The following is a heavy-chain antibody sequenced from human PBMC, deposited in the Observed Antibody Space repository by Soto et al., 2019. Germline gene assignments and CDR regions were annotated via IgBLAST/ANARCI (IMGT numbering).Heavy chain of an antibody. CDR1: GFTFSSYA. J-gene: IGHJ6*02. CDR2: ISYDGSNK. D-gene: IGHD3-10*01. CDR3: ARGRDYGSGESPHRGYYGMDV. V-gene: IGHV3-30-3*01. Sequence: QVQLVESGGGVVQPGRSLRLSCAASGFTFSSYAMHWVRQAPGKGLEWVAVISYDGSNKYYADSVKGRFTISRDNSKNTLYLQMHSLRAEDTAVYYCARGRDYGSGESPHRGYYGMDVWGQGTTVTVSS.